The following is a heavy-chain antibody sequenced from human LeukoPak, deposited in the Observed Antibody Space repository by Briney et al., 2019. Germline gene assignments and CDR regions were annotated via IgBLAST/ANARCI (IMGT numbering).Heavy chain of an antibody. CDR3: ARGGSYYDSSGYYGP. Sequence: SETLSLTCTVSGGFISSGSYYWSWIRQPAGKGLEWFGRIYTSGSTNYTPSLKSRVTTSVHTTKTQFSLKLSSVTAADTAVYYCARGGSYYDSSGYYGPRGQGTLVTVSS. CDR2: IYTSGST. J-gene: IGHJ4*02. D-gene: IGHD3-22*01. CDR1: GGFISSGSYY. V-gene: IGHV4-61*02.